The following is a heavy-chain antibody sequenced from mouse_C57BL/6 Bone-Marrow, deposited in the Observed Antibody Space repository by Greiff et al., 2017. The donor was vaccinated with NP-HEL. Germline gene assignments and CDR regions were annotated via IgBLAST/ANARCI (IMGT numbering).Heavy chain of an antibody. D-gene: IGHD5-1*01. CDR1: GFSLTSYG. J-gene: IGHJ3*01. V-gene: IGHV2-9*01. CDR2: IWGGGST. CDR3: ATTYCLFAY. Sequence: VMLVESGPGLVAPSQSLSITCTVSGFSLTSYGVDWVRQPPGKGLEWLGVIWGGGSTNYNSALMSRLSNSKDNSKSQVFLKMNRLKTDYTSMYYCATTYCLFAYWGQGTLVTVSA.